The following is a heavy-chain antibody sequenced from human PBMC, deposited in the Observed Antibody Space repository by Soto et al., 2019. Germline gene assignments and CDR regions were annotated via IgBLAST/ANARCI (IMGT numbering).Heavy chain of an antibody. V-gene: IGHV4-39*01. CDR1: GASISSSNYY. J-gene: IGHJ6*02. CDR2: MYYSGRT. CDR3: ARHGNTVTTGYYYGMDV. Sequence: KPSETLSLTCTVSGASISSSNYYWGWIRQPPGRGLEWIGTMYYSGRTYYNPSLKSRVTTSVDTSKNQFSLKLSAVTATDTAVYYCARHGNTVTTGYYYGMDVWGQGTTVTVSS. D-gene: IGHD4-17*01.